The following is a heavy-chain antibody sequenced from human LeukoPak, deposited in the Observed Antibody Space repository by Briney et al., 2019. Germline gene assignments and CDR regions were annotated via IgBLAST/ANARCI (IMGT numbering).Heavy chain of an antibody. D-gene: IGHD4/OR15-4a*01. Sequence: GGSLRLSCAASGFTFSNAWMSWVRQAPGKGLGWVGRIKSKTDGGTTDYAAPVKGRFTISRDDSKNTLYLQMNSLRAEDTAVYYCARRAGAYSHPYDYWGQGTLVTVSS. CDR2: IKSKTDGGTT. CDR3: ARRAGAYSHPYDY. CDR1: GFTFSNAW. J-gene: IGHJ4*02. V-gene: IGHV3-15*01.